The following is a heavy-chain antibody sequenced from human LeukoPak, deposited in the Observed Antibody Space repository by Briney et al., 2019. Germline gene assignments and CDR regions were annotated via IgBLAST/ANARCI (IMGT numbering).Heavy chain of an antibody. Sequence: SQTLSLTCTVSGGSISSGDYYWSWIRQPPGKGLEGIGDTYYSGSTYYTPSLKSRVTITVDTSKNQFSLKLNSVPAADTAVYYCARPYYYDSRIDPWGEGTLVTVSS. CDR1: GGSISSGDYY. V-gene: IGHV4-30-4*01. CDR3: ARPYYYDSRIDP. D-gene: IGHD3-22*01. J-gene: IGHJ5*02. CDR2: TYYSGST.